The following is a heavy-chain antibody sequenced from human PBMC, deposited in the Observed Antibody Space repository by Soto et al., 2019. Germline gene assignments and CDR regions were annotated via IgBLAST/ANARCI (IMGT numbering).Heavy chain of an antibody. CDR3: TTDRGYSYGFVDY. D-gene: IGHD5-18*01. V-gene: IGHV3-15*07. Sequence: GSLRLSCAASGFTFSNAWMNWVRQAPGKGLEWVGRIKSKTDGGTTDYAAPVKGRFTISRDDSKNTLYLQMNSLKTEDTAVYYCTTDRGYSYGFVDYWGQGTLVTVSS. CDR2: IKSKTDGGTT. CDR1: GFTFSNAW. J-gene: IGHJ4*02.